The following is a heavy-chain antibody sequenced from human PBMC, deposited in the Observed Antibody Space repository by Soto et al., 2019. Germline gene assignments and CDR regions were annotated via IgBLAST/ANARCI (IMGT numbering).Heavy chain of an antibody. CDR2: ISSSGDST. CDR3: AKDGGSGTYPEY. J-gene: IGHJ4*02. CDR1: GFTFSSYA. V-gene: IGHV3-23*01. D-gene: IGHD1-26*01. Sequence: EVQLLESGGGLVQPGGSLRLSCAASGFTFSSYAMNWVRQAPGTGLEWVSVISSSGDSTYYADSVKGRFTISRDNSKNTLYLQMNSLRAEDTALYYCAKDGGSGTYPEYWGQGGLVTVSS.